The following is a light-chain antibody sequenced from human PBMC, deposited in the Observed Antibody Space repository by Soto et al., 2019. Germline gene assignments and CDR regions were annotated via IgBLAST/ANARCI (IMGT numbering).Light chain of an antibody. CDR2: GAS. J-gene: IGKJ1*01. CDR1: QSVSSTY. V-gene: IGKV3-20*01. Sequence: EIVLTQSPGTLSLSPGDRVTLSCRASQSVSSTYLAWNQQTPGQAPRLLIYGASSRTTGIPDRFSGSGSGTYFTLTISRLELEDFAVYYYQQYDSSPWPFGQGTKVEIK. CDR3: QQYDSSPWP.